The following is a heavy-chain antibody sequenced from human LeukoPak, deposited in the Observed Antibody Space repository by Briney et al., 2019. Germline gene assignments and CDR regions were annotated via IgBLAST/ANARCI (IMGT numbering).Heavy chain of an antibody. CDR2: ISGNGGST. Sequence: GGFLRLSCAASGFTFTTHPMSWVRQAPGKGLEWVSAISGNGGSTYYADSVKGRFTISRDNAKNTLYLQMNSLRAEDTAVYYCARVGGSSGWYSDYWGQGTLVTVSS. J-gene: IGHJ4*02. CDR3: ARVGGSSGWYSDY. CDR1: GFTFTTHP. V-gene: IGHV3-23*01. D-gene: IGHD6-19*01.